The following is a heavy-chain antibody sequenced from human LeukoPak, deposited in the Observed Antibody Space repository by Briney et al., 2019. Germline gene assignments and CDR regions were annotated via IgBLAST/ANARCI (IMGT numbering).Heavy chain of an antibody. J-gene: IGHJ4*02. CDR3: ARGDFHDNYGDYPFDY. CDR2: IIPIFGTA. V-gene: IGHV1-69*05. Sequence: SVKVSCKASGGTFSSYAISWVRQAPGQGLEWMGRIIPIFGTANYAQKFQGRVTITTDESTSTAYMELSSLRSEDTAVYYCARGDFHDNYGDYPFDYWGQGTLVTVSS. D-gene: IGHD4-17*01. CDR1: GGTFSSYA.